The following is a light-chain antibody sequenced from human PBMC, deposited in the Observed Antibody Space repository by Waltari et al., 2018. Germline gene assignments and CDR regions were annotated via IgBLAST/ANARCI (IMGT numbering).Light chain of an antibody. CDR2: QDG. CDR3: QAWDTSTVV. V-gene: IGLV3-1*01. Sequence: SYELTPPPSVSVSPGQTASITCSGVELGDKYVCWYQQKPGQSPMLVIYQDGERPSGIPERFSGSNSGNTATLTISGTQAMDEADYYCQAWDTSTVVFGGGTELTVL. J-gene: IGLJ2*01. CDR1: ELGDKY.